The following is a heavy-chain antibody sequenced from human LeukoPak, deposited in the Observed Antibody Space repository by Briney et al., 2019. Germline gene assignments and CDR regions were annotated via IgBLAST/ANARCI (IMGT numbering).Heavy chain of an antibody. CDR1: GFTFSSYG. V-gene: IGHV3-33*01. J-gene: IGHJ6*02. Sequence: GGSLRLSCAASGFTFSSYGMHWVRQAPGKGLEWVAVIWYDGSNKYYADSVKGRFTISRDNSKNTLYLQMNSLRAEDTAVYYCAREYYYGSSGYYLSNYYGMDVWGQGTTVTVSS. CDR3: AREYYYGSSGYYLSNYYGMDV. CDR2: IWYDGSNK. D-gene: IGHD3-22*01.